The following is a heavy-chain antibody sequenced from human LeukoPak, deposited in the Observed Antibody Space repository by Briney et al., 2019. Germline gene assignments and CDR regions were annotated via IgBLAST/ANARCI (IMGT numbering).Heavy chain of an antibody. CDR1: GFSFADAT. V-gene: IGHV3-9*01. J-gene: IGHJ6*03. CDR2: INWNSGTM. CDR3: AKDPYMDV. Sequence: PGGSLRLSCAASGFSFADATMHWVRQVPGKGLEWVSGINWNSGTMGYADSVKGRFTVSRDNAKNSLYLQMNSLKTEGTALYYCAKDPYMDVWGKGTTVTVSS.